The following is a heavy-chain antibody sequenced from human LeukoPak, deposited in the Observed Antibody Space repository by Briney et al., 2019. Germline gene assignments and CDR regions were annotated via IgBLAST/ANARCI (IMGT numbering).Heavy chain of an antibody. D-gene: IGHD3-9*01. CDR3: ARDSSRRPQNYDILTGFYTDS. Sequence: ASVKVSCKASGYSFTDYYIHWVRQAPGQGLEWMGWINPKIGGTHYAQKFQGRVTMTSATSIGTAHTDLRTLTSDDTAVYYCARDSSRRPQNYDILTGFYTDSWGQGTLVTVSS. V-gene: IGHV1-2*02. CDR2: INPKIGGT. CDR1: GYSFTDYY. J-gene: IGHJ4*02.